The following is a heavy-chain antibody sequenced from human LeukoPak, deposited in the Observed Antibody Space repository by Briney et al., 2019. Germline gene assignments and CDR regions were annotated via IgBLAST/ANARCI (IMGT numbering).Heavy chain of an antibody. D-gene: IGHD6-13*01. CDR3: ARERGYSSSWYPYY. J-gene: IGHJ4*02. CDR2: IYYSGST. CDR1: GGSISSYY. V-gene: IGHV4-59*01. Sequence: SETLSLTCTVSGGSISSYYWSWIRQPPGKGLEWIGYIYYSGSTNYNPSLKSRVTISVDTSKNQFSLKLGSVTAADTAVYYCARERGYSSSWYPYYWGQGTLVTVSS.